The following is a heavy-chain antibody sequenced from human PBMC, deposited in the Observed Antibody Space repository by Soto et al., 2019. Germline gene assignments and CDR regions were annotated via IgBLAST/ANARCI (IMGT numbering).Heavy chain of an antibody. Sequence: QVRLVESGGGVVQPGRSLRLSCATSGFTFNGYGMHWVRQAPGKGLEWVAVIGHVSNAINYADSVKGRFTISRDNTKNTLFLQLDSLRDEDTAVYYCVRDLRAGKYFDNWGQGSLVVVSS. V-gene: IGHV3-33*01. J-gene: IGHJ4*02. CDR1: GFTFNGYG. CDR2: IGHVSNAI. D-gene: IGHD1-1*01. CDR3: VRDLRAGKYFDN.